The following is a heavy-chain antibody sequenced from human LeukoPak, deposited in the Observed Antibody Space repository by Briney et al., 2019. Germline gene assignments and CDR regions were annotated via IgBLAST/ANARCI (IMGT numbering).Heavy chain of an antibody. D-gene: IGHD4-17*01. V-gene: IGHV4-34*01. J-gene: IGHJ4*02. Sequence: PSETLFLTCAVSGGSFSGYYWTWIRQPPGKGLEWIGEINHSGSANYNPSLKSRVTISLDTSKNQFSLNLSSVTAADTAVYYCARGQGTVTTHWGQGTLVTVSS. CDR2: INHSGSA. CDR3: ARGQGTVTTH. CDR1: GGSFSGYY.